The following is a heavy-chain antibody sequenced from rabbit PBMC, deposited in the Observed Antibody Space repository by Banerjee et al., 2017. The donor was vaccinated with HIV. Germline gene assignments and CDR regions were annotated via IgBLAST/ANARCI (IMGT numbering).Heavy chain of an antibody. D-gene: IGHD4-1*01. CDR2: IYPGSSTST. CDR1: GFDLSSYYY. Sequence: QSLEESGGDLVKPGASLTLTCTASGFDLSSYYYMCWVRQAPGKGLEWIACIYPGSSTSTGYASWAKGRFTISKTSSTTVTLQMTSLTAADTATYFCAREDMGVWGFNLWGPGTLVTVS. CDR3: AREDMGVWGFNL. J-gene: IGHJ4*01. V-gene: IGHV1S40*01.